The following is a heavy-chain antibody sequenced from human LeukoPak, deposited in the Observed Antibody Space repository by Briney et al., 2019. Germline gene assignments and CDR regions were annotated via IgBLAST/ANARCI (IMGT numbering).Heavy chain of an antibody. CDR1: GFPVSSKH. V-gene: IGHV3-53*01. D-gene: IGHD2-15*01. Sequence: GGSPRLSCGVSGFPVSSKHVSGAPQAPGKGGEGVPVFYCGGRTYYADSVKGRFTISRDNSKNTLYLQMNSLRAEDTAVYYCARELGYCSGASCYFKYYGMDVWGQGTTVTVFS. CDR2: FYCGGRT. CDR3: ARELGYCSGASCYFKYYGMDV. J-gene: IGHJ6*02.